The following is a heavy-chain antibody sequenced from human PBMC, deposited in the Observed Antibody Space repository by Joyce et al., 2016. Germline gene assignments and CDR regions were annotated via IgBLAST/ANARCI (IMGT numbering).Heavy chain of an antibody. CDR3: ARGPYYGDHRFYYFFYMDV. V-gene: IGHV3-21*01. D-gene: IGHD4-17*01. Sequence: EVQLVESGGGLVKPGGSLRLSCLTSGFTFSDYSMNWVRQAPGKGLEWVSSISTSSTFIYYADSVRGRFTVSRDNAQNSLFLRMNNLRDEDTAIYYCARGPYYGDHRFYYFFYMDVWGKGTTVSVSS. CDR1: GFTFSDYS. CDR2: ISTSSTFI. J-gene: IGHJ6*03.